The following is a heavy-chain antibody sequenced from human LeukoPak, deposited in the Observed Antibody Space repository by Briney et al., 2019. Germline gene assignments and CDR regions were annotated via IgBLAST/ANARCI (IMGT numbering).Heavy chain of an antibody. Sequence: SETLSLTCTVSGYSISSGYYWGWIRQPPGKGLEWIGSIYHSGSTYYNPSLKSRVTISVDTSKNQFSLKLSSVTAADTAVYYCARDPFGIAVAGTNYWGQGTLVTVSS. J-gene: IGHJ4*02. V-gene: IGHV4-38-2*02. D-gene: IGHD6-19*01. CDR3: ARDPFGIAVAGTNY. CDR2: IYHSGST. CDR1: GYSISSGYY.